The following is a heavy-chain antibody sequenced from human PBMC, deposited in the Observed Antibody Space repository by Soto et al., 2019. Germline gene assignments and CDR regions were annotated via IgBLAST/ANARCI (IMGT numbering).Heavy chain of an antibody. CDR2: ISSSGSTI. D-gene: IGHD5-18*01. CDR1: GFTFSSYE. V-gene: IGHV3-48*03. CDR3: ARDRDTAMVTPFEY. J-gene: IGHJ4*02. Sequence: GGSLRLSCAASGFTFSSYEMNWVRQAPGKGLEWVSYISSSGSTIYYADSVKGRFTISRDNAKNSLYLQMNSLRAEDTAVYYCARDRDTAMVTPFEYWGQGTLVTVSS.